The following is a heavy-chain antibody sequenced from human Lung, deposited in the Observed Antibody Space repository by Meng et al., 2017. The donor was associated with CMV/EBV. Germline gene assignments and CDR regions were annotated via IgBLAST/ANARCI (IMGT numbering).Heavy chain of an antibody. CDR3: ARGVINSEGKRALDF. CDR1: GSPFSGYG. Sequence: SGSPFSGYGMRWVRQTPGQGLEWVGASTGDSRDADYGRTFRGWVTVTRDTSITTVFLELTRLKYDDTAVYYCARGVINSEGKRALDFWGQGTLVTVSS. V-gene: IGHV1-2*04. D-gene: IGHD3-22*01. CDR2: STGDSRDA. J-gene: IGHJ4*02.